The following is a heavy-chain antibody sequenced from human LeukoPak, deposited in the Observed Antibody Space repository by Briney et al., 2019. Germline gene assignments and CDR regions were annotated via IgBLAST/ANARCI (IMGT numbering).Heavy chain of an antibody. CDR1: GYTFTKFG. CDR2: ISPYNDNT. Sequence: ASVKVSCKASGYTFTKFGISWVRQAPGQEFEWMGWISPYNDNTNYAKKFQGRVTLTTDTSTSTAYMELRGLTSDDTAVYYCAREPSGLLFDYWGLGTLVTVSS. V-gene: IGHV1-18*01. CDR3: AREPSGLLFDY. D-gene: IGHD6-25*01. J-gene: IGHJ4*02.